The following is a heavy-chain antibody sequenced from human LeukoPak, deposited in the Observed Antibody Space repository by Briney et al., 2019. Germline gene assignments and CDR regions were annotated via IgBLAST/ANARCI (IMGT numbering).Heavy chain of an antibody. Sequence: GGSLRLSCAASGFTFSSYWMSWVRQAPGKGLKWVANIKQDGSETYYVDSVKGRFTISRDNAKNSLYLQMNSLRAEDTAVYYCARDSSYDFWSGYYYDYYYYMDVWGKGTTVTVSS. CDR2: IKQDGSET. D-gene: IGHD3-3*01. J-gene: IGHJ6*03. CDR1: GFTFSSYW. V-gene: IGHV3-7*01. CDR3: ARDSSYDFWSGYYYDYYYYMDV.